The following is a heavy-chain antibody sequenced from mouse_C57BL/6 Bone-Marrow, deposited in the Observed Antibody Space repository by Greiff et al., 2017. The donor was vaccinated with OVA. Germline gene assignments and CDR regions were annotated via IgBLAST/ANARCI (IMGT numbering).Heavy chain of an antibody. CDR3: ARKRLYYGNSFAY. D-gene: IGHD2-1*01. CDR1: GFTFSDYG. J-gene: IGHJ3*01. Sequence: EVMLVESGGGLVKPGGSLKLSCAASGFTFSDYGMHWVRQAPEKGLEWVAYISSGSSTIYYADTVKGRFTISRDNAKNTLFLQMTSLRSEDTAMYYCARKRLYYGNSFAYWGQGTLVTVSA. CDR2: ISSGSSTI. V-gene: IGHV5-17*01.